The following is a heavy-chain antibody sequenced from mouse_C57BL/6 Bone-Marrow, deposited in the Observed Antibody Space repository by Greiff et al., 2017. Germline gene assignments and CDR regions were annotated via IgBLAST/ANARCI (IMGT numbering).Heavy chain of an antibody. D-gene: IGHD1-1*01. CDR1: GFTFSSYG. Sequence: EVKLVESGGDLVKPGGSLKLSCAASGFTFSSYGMSWVRQTPDKRLEWVATISSGGSYNYYPDSVKGRFTISRDNAKNTLYLHMSSLKSEDTAMYYCARRTTVVADYAMDYWGQGTSVTVSS. CDR3: ARRTTVVADYAMDY. J-gene: IGHJ4*01. CDR2: ISSGGSYN. V-gene: IGHV5-6*02.